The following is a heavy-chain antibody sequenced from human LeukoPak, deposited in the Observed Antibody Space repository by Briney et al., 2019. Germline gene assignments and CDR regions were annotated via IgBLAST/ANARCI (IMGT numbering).Heavy chain of an antibody. V-gene: IGHV1-2*06. Sequence: ASVKVSCKASGYTFTCYYMHWVRQAPGQGLEWMGRINPNSGGTNYAQKFQGRVTMTRDTSISTAYMELSRLRSDDTAVYYCARLYYYDSSGSINWFDPWGQGTLVTVSS. CDR1: GYTFTCYY. CDR3: ARLYYYDSSGSINWFDP. J-gene: IGHJ5*02. CDR2: INPNSGGT. D-gene: IGHD3-22*01.